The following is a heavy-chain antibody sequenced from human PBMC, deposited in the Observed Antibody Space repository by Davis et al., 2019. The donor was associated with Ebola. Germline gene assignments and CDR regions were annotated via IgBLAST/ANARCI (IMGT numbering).Heavy chain of an antibody. J-gene: IGHJ4*02. CDR1: AYTFTAYY. Sequence: AASVQFSCKASAYTFTAYYLHWVRRAPGPGLAWLVWINPNSGGTNNAQKFQGRVTMTRGTSISTAYMELNSLRSDDTAVYYCARAVPATQNLDHWGQGTLVTVSS. D-gene: IGHD2-15*01. V-gene: IGHV1-2*02. CDR2: INPNSGGT. CDR3: ARAVPATQNLDH.